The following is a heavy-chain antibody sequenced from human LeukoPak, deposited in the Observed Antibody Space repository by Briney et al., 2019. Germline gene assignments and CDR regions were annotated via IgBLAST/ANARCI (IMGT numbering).Heavy chain of an antibody. CDR2: INHSGST. V-gene: IGHV4-34*01. Sequence: PSETLSLTCAVYGGSFSGYYWSWIRQPPGKGLEWIGEINHSGSTNYNPSLKSRVTISVDTSKNQFSLKLSSVTAADTAVYYCARHRYYYGSGSLNPYYYMDVWGKGTTVTISS. D-gene: IGHD3-10*01. CDR1: GGSFSGYY. CDR3: ARHRYYYGSGSLNPYYYMDV. J-gene: IGHJ6*03.